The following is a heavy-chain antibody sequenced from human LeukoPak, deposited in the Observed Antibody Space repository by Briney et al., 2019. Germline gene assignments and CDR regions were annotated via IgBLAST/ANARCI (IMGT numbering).Heavy chain of an antibody. CDR2: ISGSGGST. J-gene: IGHJ4*02. V-gene: IGHV3-23*01. D-gene: IGHD1-26*01. CDR3: AKVKNSGSYDY. CDR1: GFTFSSYG. Sequence: GGSLRLSCAASGFTFSSYGMHWVRQAPGKGLEWVSAISGSGGSTYYADSEKGRFTISRDNSKNTLYLQMNSLRAEDTAVYYCAKVKNSGSYDYWGQGTLVTVSS.